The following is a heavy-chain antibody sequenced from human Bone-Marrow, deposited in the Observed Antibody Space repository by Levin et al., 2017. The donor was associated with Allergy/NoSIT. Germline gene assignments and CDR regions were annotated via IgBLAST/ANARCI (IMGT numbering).Heavy chain of an antibody. CDR1: GDSIRSAAYH. V-gene: IGHV4-31*03. J-gene: IGHJ4*02. CDR2: ISYTGNT. Sequence: SETLSLTCTVSGDSIRSAAYHWNWIRQRPGKGLEWIGYISYTGNTYYNPSLKSRASISVDTSHNQFSLRLKSVTAADTAVYFCARDVWGLGLGTFEYWGQGTPVTVSS. D-gene: IGHD3/OR15-3a*01. CDR3: ARDVWGLGLGTFEY.